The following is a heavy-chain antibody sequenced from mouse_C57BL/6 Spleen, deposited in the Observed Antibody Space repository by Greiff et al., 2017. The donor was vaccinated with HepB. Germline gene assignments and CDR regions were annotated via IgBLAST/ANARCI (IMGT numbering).Heavy chain of an antibody. CDR3: ANYDLFAY. CDR2: IYPGDGDT. CDR1: GYAFSSSW. Sequence: VQLQQSGPELVKPGASVKISCKASGYAFSSSWMNWVKQRPGKGLEWIGRIYPGDGDTNYNGKFKGKATLTADKSSSTAYMQLSSLASEDSAVYCCANYDLFAYWGQGTLVTVSA. D-gene: IGHD2-4*01. J-gene: IGHJ3*01. V-gene: IGHV1-82*01.